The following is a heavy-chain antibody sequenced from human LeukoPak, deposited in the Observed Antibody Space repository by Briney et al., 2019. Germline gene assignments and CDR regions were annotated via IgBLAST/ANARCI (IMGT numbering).Heavy chain of an antibody. V-gene: IGHV3-23*01. CDR1: GFTFSSYA. D-gene: IGHD2-15*01. Sequence: GGSLRPSCAASGFTFSSYAMSWVRQAPGKGLEWVSAISVSGNTYHADSVKGRFTISRDSYKNTLYLQMNSLRAEDAAVYYCAKAPVTTCSGAYCYPFDYWGQGTLVTVSS. CDR3: AKAPVTTCSGAYCYPFDY. CDR2: ISVSGNT. J-gene: IGHJ4*02.